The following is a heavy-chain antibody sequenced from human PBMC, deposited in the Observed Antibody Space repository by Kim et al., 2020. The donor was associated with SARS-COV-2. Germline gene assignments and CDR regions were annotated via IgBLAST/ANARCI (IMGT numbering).Heavy chain of an antibody. CDR3: AKGLWFGELLHFDY. V-gene: IGHV3-23*01. J-gene: IGHJ4*02. D-gene: IGHD3-10*01. Sequence: ADSGKGRFTISRDNSKNTQYLQMTSLRAEDTAVYYCAKGLWFGELLHFDYWGQGTLVTVSS.